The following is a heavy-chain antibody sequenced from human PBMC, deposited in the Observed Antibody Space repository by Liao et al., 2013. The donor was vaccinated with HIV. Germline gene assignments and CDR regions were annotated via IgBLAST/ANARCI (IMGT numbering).Heavy chain of an antibody. CDR2: IIHSGTT. V-gene: IGHV4-34*12. Sequence: QVQLRQWGAQLLKPSETLSLTCDVYSGSFSAYYWTWIRQPPGKRLEWIGEIIHSGTTNHNPSLQSRVTMTVDTSKNQLSLKLTSVTAADAGVYYCARGPSRSRPLDYWAEGTRRHRLL. CDR3: ARGPSRSRPLDY. CDR1: SGSFSAYY. J-gene: IGHJ4*02.